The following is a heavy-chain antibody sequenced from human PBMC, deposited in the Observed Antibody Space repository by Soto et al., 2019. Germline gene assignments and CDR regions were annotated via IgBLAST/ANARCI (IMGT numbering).Heavy chain of an antibody. V-gene: IGHV1-18*01. CDR2: INTYNGNT. CDR3: ARGVGSGTYYNQYNWFDP. D-gene: IGHD3-10*01. Sequence: ASVKVSCKASGYDFTNYGISWVRQAPGQELEWMGWINTYNGNTNHAQKLQGRVTMTTDTSTSTAYMELRSLRSDDTAVYYCARGVGSGTYYNQYNWFDPWGQGTLVTVS. CDR1: GYDFTNYG. J-gene: IGHJ5*02.